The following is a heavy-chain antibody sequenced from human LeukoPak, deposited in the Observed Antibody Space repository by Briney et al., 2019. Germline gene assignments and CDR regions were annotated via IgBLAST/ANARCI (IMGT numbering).Heavy chain of an antibody. CDR2: INSNSGDT. CDR1: GYTFSDYY. Sequence: ASVKVSCKASGYTFSDYYIHWVRQAPGQGLEWMGWINSNSGDTNYAQKFQDRVTLTRVTSISTAYMELNRLRFDDTAIYYCARDPSLRDVDLDYWGQGTLVTVSP. V-gene: IGHV1-2*02. CDR3: ARDPSLRDVDLDY. J-gene: IGHJ4*02. D-gene: IGHD3-16*02.